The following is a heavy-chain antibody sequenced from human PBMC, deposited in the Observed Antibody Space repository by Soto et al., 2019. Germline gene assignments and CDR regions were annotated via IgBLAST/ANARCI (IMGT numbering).Heavy chain of an antibody. CDR2: VHYSGTT. D-gene: IGHD2-8*01. Sequence: SETLSLTCTVSGGSISGYYWSWIRQPPGKGLEWIGYVHYSGTTNYNPSLKSRVTISVDTSKNQLSLKLSSVTAVDTAVYYCARGGRGYCTNGVCYYFDYWGQGTLVTVSS. CDR1: GGSISGYY. CDR3: ARGGRGYCTNGVCYYFDY. J-gene: IGHJ4*02. V-gene: IGHV4-59*01.